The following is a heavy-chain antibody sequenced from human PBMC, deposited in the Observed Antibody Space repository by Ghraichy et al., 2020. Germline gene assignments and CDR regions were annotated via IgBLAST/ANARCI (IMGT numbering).Heavy chain of an antibody. V-gene: IGHV4-59*01. D-gene: IGHD1-14*01. CDR3: ARAHDHTRVADY. Sequence: SETLSLTCTVSGGSISSYYWSWIRQPPGKGLEWIGYIYYSGSTNYNPSLKSRVTISVDTSKNQFSLKLSSVTAADTAVYYCARAHDHTRVADYWGQGTLVTVSS. CDR2: IYYSGST. CDR1: GGSISSYY. J-gene: IGHJ4*02.